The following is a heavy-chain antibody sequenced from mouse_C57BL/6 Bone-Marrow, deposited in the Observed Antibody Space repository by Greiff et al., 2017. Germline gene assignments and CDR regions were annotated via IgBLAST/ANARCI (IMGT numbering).Heavy chain of an antibody. CDR2: IYPRSGNT. CDR3: ARNLYFDY. CDR1: GYTFTSYG. Sequence: VKLMESGAELARPGASVKLSCKASGYTFTSYGISWVKQRTGQGLEWIGEIYPRSGNTYYTEKFKGKATLTADKSSSTAYMELRSLTSEDSAVYFCARNLYFDYWGQGTTLTVSS. V-gene: IGHV1-81*01. J-gene: IGHJ2*01.